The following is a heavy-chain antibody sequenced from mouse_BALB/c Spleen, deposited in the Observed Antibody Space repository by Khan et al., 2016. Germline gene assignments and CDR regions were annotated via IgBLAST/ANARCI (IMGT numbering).Heavy chain of an antibody. CDR2: IDPYNGGT. D-gene: IGHD2-4*01. CDR3: ARYDYDVTWFAY. J-gene: IGHJ3*01. CDR1: GYSFTDYN. V-gene: IGHV1S135*01. Sequence: VQLQQSGPELVKPGASVKVSCKASGYSFTDYNIYWVKPSHGKSLEWIVYIDPYNGGTSYNQKFKVKATLTVDKSSSTAFMHLNSLTSEDSAVNYCARYDYDVTWFAYWGKGTLVTVTA.